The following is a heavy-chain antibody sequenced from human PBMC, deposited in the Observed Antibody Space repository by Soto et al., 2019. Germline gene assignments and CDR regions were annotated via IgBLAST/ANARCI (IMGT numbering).Heavy chain of an antibody. CDR3: AREPLEAHYYYYYGMDV. CDR1: GDSVSSNSAA. D-gene: IGHD1-1*01. CDR2: TYYRSKWYN. V-gene: IGHV6-1*01. J-gene: IGHJ6*02. Sequence: SQTLSLTCAISGDSVSSNSAAWNWIRQSPSRGLEWLGRTYYRSKWYNDYAVSVKSRITINPDTSKNQFPLQLNSVTPEDTAVYYCAREPLEAHYYYYYGMDVWGQGTTVTVSS.